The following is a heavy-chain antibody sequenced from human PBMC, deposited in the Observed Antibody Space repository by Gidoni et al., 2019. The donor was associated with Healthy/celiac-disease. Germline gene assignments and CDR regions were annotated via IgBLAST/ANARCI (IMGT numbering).Heavy chain of an antibody. Sequence: EVKKPGASVKVSCKASGYTFTGYYMHWVRQAPGQGLEWMGWINPNSGGTTYAQKFQGRVTMTRDTSISTAYMELSRLRSDDTAVYYCARESQDCSGGSCYSGDYYYYYGVDVWGQGTTVTVSS. CDR2: INPNSGGT. D-gene: IGHD2-15*01. V-gene: IGHV1-2*02. CDR1: GYTFTGYY. J-gene: IGHJ6*02. CDR3: ARESQDCSGGSCYSGDYYYYYGVDV.